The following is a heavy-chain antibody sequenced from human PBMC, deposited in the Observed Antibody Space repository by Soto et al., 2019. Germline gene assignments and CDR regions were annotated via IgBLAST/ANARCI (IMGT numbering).Heavy chain of an antibody. D-gene: IGHD2-2*01. CDR2: IIPIFGTA. Sequence: ASVKVSCKASGGTFSSYAISWVRQAPGQGLEWMGGIIPIFGTANYAQKFQGRVTITADESTSTAYMELSSLRSEDTAVYYCARLHGRCSSTSCYGEGFDYWGQGTMVTVYS. J-gene: IGHJ4*02. CDR3: ARLHGRCSSTSCYGEGFDY. V-gene: IGHV1-69*13. CDR1: GGTFSSYA.